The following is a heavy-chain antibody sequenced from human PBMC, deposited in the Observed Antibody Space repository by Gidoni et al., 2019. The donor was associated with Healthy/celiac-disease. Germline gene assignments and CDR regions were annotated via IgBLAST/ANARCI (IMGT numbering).Heavy chain of an antibody. Sequence: QVQLVQSGAEVKKPGASVKVSCKASGYTFTSYGISWVRQAPGPGLEWMGWISAYNGNTNYAQKLQGRVTMTTDTSTSIAYMELRSLRSDDTAVYYCARGVDSSGWYQGVLGGAFDIWGQGTMVTVSS. CDR3: ARGVDSSGWYQGVLGGAFDI. V-gene: IGHV1-18*01. J-gene: IGHJ3*02. CDR1: GYTFTSYG. D-gene: IGHD6-19*01. CDR2: ISAYNGNT.